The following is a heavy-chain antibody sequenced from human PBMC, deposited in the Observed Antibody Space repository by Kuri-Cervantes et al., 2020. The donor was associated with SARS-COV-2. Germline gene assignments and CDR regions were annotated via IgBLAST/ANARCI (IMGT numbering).Heavy chain of an antibody. J-gene: IGHJ2*01. D-gene: IGHD6-19*01. Sequence: GGSLRLSCAASGFTFSNAWMSWVRQAPGKGLELVSAIRGSGGSTYYADSVRGRFTITRDNSKNTLYLQMNSLRAEDTAVYYCAKDLTIAVAGFNWYFDLWGRGTLVTVSS. CDR3: AKDLTIAVAGFNWYFDL. V-gene: IGHV3-23*01. CDR2: IRGSGGST. CDR1: GFTFSNAW.